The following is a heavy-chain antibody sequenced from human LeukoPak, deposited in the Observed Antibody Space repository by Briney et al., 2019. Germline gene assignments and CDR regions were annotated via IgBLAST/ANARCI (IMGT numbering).Heavy chain of an antibody. V-gene: IGHV1-18*01. D-gene: IGHD3-9*01. Sequence: VASVKVSCKATGYTFTSYGIGWVRQAPGQGLEWVGRISPYNGNTNYAQKLQGRVTMTTDTSTSTAYMEVRSLKSDDTAVYYCARYSDDILTGNYAFDIWGQGTMVTVSS. CDR2: ISPYNGNT. CDR3: ARYSDDILTGNYAFDI. CDR1: GYTFTSYG. J-gene: IGHJ3*02.